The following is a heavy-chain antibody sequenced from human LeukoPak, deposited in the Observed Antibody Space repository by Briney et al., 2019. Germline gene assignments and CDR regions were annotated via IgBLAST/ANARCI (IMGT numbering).Heavy chain of an antibody. D-gene: IGHD3-10*01. CDR2: IYPGDSDT. Sequence: GESLKTSCKGSGYSFTSYWIGWVRQMPGKGLEWMGIIYPGDSDTRYSPSFQGQVTISADKSISTAYLQWSSLKASDTAMYYCARHFDYYGSGSYYYIDYWGQGTLVTVSS. V-gene: IGHV5-51*01. J-gene: IGHJ4*02. CDR3: ARHFDYYGSGSYYYIDY. CDR1: GYSFTSYW.